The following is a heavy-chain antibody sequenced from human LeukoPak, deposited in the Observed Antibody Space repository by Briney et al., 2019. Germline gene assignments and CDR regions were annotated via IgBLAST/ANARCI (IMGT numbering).Heavy chain of an antibody. CDR3: ARGIEATRRSTGTCNYFDY. Sequence: GGSLRLSCAASGFTFSSYSMNWVRQAPGKGLEWVSSISSSSSYIYYADSVKGRFTISRDNAKNSLYLQMNSLRAEDTAVYYCARGIEATRRSTGTCNYFDYWGQGTLVTVSS. J-gene: IGHJ4*02. V-gene: IGHV3-21*01. D-gene: IGHD5-12*01. CDR2: ISSSSSYI. CDR1: GFTFSSYS.